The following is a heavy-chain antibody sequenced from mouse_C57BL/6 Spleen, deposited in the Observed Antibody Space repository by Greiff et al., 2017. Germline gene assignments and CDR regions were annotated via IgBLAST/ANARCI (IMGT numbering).Heavy chain of an antibody. CDR2: IDPETGGT. CDR1: GYTFTDYE. CDR3: TRIKSTMVTTVFDY. J-gene: IGHJ2*01. Sequence: QVHVKQSGAELVRPGASVTLSCKASGYTFTDYEMHWVKQTPVHGLEWIGAIDPETGGTAYNQKFKGKAILTADKSSSTAYMELRSLTSEDSAVYYGTRIKSTMVTTVFDYWGQGTTLTVSS. D-gene: IGHD2-2*01. V-gene: IGHV1-15*01.